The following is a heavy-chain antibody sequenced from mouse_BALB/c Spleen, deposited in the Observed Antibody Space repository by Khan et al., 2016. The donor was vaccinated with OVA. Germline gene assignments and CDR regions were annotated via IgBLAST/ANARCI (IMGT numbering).Heavy chain of an antibody. J-gene: IGHJ2*01. Sequence: EVELVESGPGLVKPSQSLSLTCTVTGYSITSGYGWNWIRQFPGNKLEWMGYISYSGSTNYNPSLKSRISITRDTSKNQFFLQLNSVTTEDTATYYCARTASINYWGQGTTLTVSS. CDR1: GYSITSGYG. CDR3: ARTASINY. V-gene: IGHV3-2*02. D-gene: IGHD1-2*01. CDR2: ISYSGST.